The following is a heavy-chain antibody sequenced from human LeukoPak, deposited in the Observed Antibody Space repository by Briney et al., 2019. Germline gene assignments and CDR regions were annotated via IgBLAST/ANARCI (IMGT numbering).Heavy chain of an antibody. CDR1: GFTFDDFA. V-gene: IGHV3-9*01. D-gene: IGHD4-23*01. Sequence: GGSLRLSCAASGFTFDDFAMQWVRQAPGKGLEWVSGISWNSGSIGYADSVKGRFTISRDNAKNTLYLQMNSLRAEDTAVYYCAKGGRTTVVTPPNYWGQGTLVTVSS. J-gene: IGHJ4*02. CDR3: AKGGRTTVVTPPNY. CDR2: ISWNSGSI.